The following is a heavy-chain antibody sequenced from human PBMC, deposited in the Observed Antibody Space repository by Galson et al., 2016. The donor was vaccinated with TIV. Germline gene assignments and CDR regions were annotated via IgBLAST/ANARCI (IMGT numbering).Heavy chain of an antibody. Sequence: PALVKPTQTLTLTCTLSGFSLSTSGVRVSWIRQPPGKALEWLARIDWDGGNFYSTSLKTRLTISKATSKNQVVLTMTNMDPVDTALYYCARTPLILWGAFGIWGQGTMVTVSS. V-gene: IGHV2-70*04. CDR1: GFSLSTSGVR. J-gene: IGHJ3*02. CDR2: IDWDGGN. CDR3: ARTPLILWGAFGI. D-gene: IGHD3-9*01.